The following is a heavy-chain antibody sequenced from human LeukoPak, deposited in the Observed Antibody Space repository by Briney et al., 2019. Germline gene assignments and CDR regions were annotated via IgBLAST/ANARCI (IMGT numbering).Heavy chain of an antibody. J-gene: IGHJ3*02. CDR3: RVGATRDAFDI. D-gene: IGHD1-26*01. CDR2: INPNSGGT. V-gene: IGHV1-2*06. CDR1: GYTFTGYY. Sequence: ASVKVSCKASGYTFTGYYMHWVRQAPGQGLEWMGRINPNSGGTNYAQKFQGRVTMTRDTSISTASMELSRLRSDDTAVYYCRVGATRDAFDIWGQGTMVTVSS.